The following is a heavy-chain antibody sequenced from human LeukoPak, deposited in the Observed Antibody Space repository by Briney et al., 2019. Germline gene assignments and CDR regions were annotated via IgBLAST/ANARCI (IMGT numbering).Heavy chain of an antibody. CDR1: GFTFSSYW. J-gene: IGHJ4*02. V-gene: IGHV3-23*01. Sequence: PGESLRLSCAASGFTFSSYWMSWVRQAPGKGLEWVSTISGHGGTTYYADSVKGRFTISRDFSKNTLYLQMNGLRAEDTAVYYCAKSGGTQMDFDYWGLGTLVTASS. D-gene: IGHD1-14*01. CDR2: ISGHGGTT. CDR3: AKSGGTQMDFDY.